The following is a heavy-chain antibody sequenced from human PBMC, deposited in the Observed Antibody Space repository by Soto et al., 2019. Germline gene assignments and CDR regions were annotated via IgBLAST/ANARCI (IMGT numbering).Heavy chain of an antibody. CDR3: ARHVEDFWGADRSNWFDP. D-gene: IGHD3-3*01. CDR1: GYSFTSYW. CDR2: IDPSDSYT. Sequence: EVQLVQSGAEVKKPGESLRISCKGFGYSFTSYWISWVRQMPGKGLEWMGRIDPSDSYTSYSPSFQGHVTISTDKSISTAYLQWSSLKASDTAMYYCARHVEDFWGADRSNWFDPWGQGTLVTVSS. J-gene: IGHJ5*02. V-gene: IGHV5-10-1*03.